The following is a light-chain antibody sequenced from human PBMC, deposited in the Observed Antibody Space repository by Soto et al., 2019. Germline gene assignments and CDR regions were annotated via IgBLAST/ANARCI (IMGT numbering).Light chain of an antibody. CDR3: QQYSSYSYT. Sequence: DIQMTQSPSTLSASVGDRVTITCRASQSISTWLAWYQQKPGKAPKLLIYDASTLESGVPSKFSGSASGTEFTLTISSLQPDDLATYYCQQYSSYSYTFGQGTKLEIK. J-gene: IGKJ2*01. CDR2: DAS. CDR1: QSISTW. V-gene: IGKV1-5*01.